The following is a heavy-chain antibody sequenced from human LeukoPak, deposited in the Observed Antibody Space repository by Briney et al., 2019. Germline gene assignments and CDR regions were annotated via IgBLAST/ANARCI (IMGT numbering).Heavy chain of an antibody. J-gene: IGHJ4*02. CDR2: ISAYNGNP. V-gene: IGHV1-18*01. D-gene: IGHD3-22*01. CDR1: GYTFISYG. CDR3: ARATHSGYYYVLDY. Sequence: ASVKVSCKASGYTFISYGISWVRQAPGQGLEWMGWISAYNGNPNYAQKLQGRVTMTTDTSTSTAYMELRSLRSDDTAVYYCARATHSGYYYVLDYWGQGTLVTVSS.